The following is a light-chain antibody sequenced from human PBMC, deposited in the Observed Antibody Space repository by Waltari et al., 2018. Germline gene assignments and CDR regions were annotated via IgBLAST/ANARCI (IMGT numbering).Light chain of an antibody. CDR2: DAS. Sequence: DTQMTQSPSSLSASVGDRVPITCQSSQDISHLLNWYQQKPGTAPKLLITDASTLQTGVPSRFSGGRSGTQFTFTVNGLQPEDVATYFCQQYDNLPLTFGGGTKVEI. CDR3: QQYDNLPLT. J-gene: IGKJ4*01. V-gene: IGKV1-33*01. CDR1: QDISHL.